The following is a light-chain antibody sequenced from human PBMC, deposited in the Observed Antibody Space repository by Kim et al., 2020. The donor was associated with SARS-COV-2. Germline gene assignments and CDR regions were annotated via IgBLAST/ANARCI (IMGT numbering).Light chain of an antibody. CDR1: QSTSVY. J-gene: IGKJ4*01. Sequence: ASLGDTVTITCRAIQSTSVYVTWYQQKPGKAPRLLIYGASSLQSWVPSRFSGSGSGTDFTLTISSLQPEDFATYYCQQSYRTPLTFGGGTKVDIK. CDR3: QQSYRTPLT. V-gene: IGKV1-39*01. CDR2: GAS.